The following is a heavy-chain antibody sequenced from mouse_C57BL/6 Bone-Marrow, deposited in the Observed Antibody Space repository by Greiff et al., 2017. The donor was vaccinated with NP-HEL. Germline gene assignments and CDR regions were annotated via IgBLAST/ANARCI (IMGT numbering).Heavy chain of an antibody. V-gene: IGHV1-74*01. CDR3: AISRRTLVSCYY. D-gene: IGHD6-2*01. Sequence: QVQLKQPGAELVKPGASVKLSCKASGYTFTSYWMHWVKQRPGRGLEWIGRIHPSDGDTNYNQTFKSKATLTVDKSSSTAYMQLSSLTSEDSAVYYCAISRRTLVSCYYWGHGTTLTSAS. CDR2: IHPSDGDT. J-gene: IGHJ2*01. CDR1: GYTFTSYW.